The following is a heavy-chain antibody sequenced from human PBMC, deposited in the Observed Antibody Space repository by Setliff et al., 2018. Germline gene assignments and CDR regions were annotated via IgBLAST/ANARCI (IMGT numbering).Heavy chain of an antibody. CDR2: FDPEDGET. CDR1: GYRLIEVS. D-gene: IGHD2-2*01. CDR3: ARDGFEIVVVPAAIYYYYYMDV. V-gene: IGHV1-24*01. J-gene: IGHJ6*03. Sequence: ASVKVSCKVSGYRLIEVSMHWVRQAPGKGLVWMGGFDPEDGETIYAQKFQGRVTMTEDTSTDTAYMELSSLRSEDTAVYYCARDGFEIVVVPAAIYYYYYMDVWGKGTTVTVSS.